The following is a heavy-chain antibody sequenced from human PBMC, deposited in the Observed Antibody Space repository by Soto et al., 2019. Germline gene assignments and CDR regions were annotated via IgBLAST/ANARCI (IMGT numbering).Heavy chain of an antibody. CDR3: ARVTIFGVVSDPNWFDP. V-gene: IGHV1-3*01. CDR2: INADNGNT. J-gene: IGHJ5*02. Sequence: GASVKVSCKASGYTFTSYAMHWVRQAPGQRLEWMGWINADNGNTNYAQKLQGRVTMTRDTSTSTAYMELRSLRSDDTAVYYCARVTIFGVVSDPNWFDPWGQGTLVTVSS. D-gene: IGHD3-3*01. CDR1: GYTFTSYA.